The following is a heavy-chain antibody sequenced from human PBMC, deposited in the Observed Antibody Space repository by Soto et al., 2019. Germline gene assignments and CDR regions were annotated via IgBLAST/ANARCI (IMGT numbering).Heavy chain of an antibody. J-gene: IGHJ4*02. CDR1: GFTFSSYA. V-gene: IGHV3-23*01. Sequence: GGSLRLSCAASGFTFSSYAMSWVRQAPGKGLVWVLAISGSGASTYYADSVKGRFTISRDNSKSIAYLQMNSLKTEDTAVYYCTKGGELLHFDYWGQGTLVTVSS. CDR3: TKGGELLHFDY. D-gene: IGHD3-10*01. CDR2: ISGSGAST.